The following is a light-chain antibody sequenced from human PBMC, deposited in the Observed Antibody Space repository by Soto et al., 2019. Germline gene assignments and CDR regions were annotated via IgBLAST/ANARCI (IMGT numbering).Light chain of an antibody. J-gene: IGKJ5*01. CDR2: AAS. CDR3: QQYNYWPPIT. V-gene: IGKV3-15*01. Sequence: EIVLPQSPGTLSLSPGERATLSCRASQSVSSSYLAWYQQKPGQAPRLLIYAASTRATGIPARFSGSGSGTEFTLTISSLQSEDFAVYYCQQYNYWPPITFGQGTRLEIK. CDR1: QSVSSSY.